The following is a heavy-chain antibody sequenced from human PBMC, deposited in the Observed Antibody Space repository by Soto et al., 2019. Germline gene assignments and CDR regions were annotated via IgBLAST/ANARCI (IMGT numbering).Heavy chain of an antibody. D-gene: IGHD2-2*01. CDR2: ISYDGSNK. J-gene: IGHJ4*02. CDR1: GFTFSSYA. V-gene: IGHV3-30-3*01. Sequence: QVQLVESGGGVVQPGRSLRLSCAASGFTFSSYAMHWVRQAPGKGLEWVAVISYDGSNKYYTDPVKGRLTISRDNSKNTRYLQKNSPRAEDTAVYYSARARLDTPASDYWGQGTLVTVSS. CDR3: ARARLDTPASDY.